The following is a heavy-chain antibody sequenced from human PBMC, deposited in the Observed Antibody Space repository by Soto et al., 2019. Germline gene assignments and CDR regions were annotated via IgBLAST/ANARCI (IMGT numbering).Heavy chain of an antibody. CDR3: AGGSIVNAVGQPQGGGYYYYGIDV. CDR1: GGTFSSYA. V-gene: IGHV1-69*01. CDR2: IIPIFGTA. J-gene: IGHJ6*02. D-gene: IGHD2-21*01. Sequence: QVQLVQSGAEVKKPGSSVKVSCKASGGTFSSYAISWVRQAPGQGLEWMGGIIPIFGTANYAQKFQGRVTITADESTSTAYMELSSLRSEDTAVYYCAGGSIVNAVGQPQGGGYYYYGIDVWGQGTTVTVSS.